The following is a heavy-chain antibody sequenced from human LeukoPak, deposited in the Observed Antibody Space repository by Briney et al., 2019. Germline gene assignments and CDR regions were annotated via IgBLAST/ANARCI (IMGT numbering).Heavy chain of an antibody. V-gene: IGHV1-2*02. Sequence: ASVKVSCKASGYTFTGYYMHWVRQAPGQGLEWMGWINPNSGGTNYAQKFQGRVTMTRDTSISTAYMELSSLRSDDTAVYYCATDLAYCGGDCCWGQGTLVTVSS. CDR1: GYTFTGYY. CDR3: ATDLAYCGGDCC. D-gene: IGHD2-21*02. J-gene: IGHJ4*02. CDR2: INPNSGGT.